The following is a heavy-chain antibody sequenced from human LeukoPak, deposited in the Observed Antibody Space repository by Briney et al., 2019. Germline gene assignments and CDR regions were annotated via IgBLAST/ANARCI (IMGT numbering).Heavy chain of an antibody. V-gene: IGHV3-30*04. CDR1: GFTFSSYA. CDR3: ARERYSSGCFDY. D-gene: IGHD6-19*01. J-gene: IGHJ4*02. Sequence: PGRSLRLSCAASGFTFSSYAMHWVRQAPGKGLEWVAVISYDGRNKYYADSVKGRFTISRDSSKNTLYLQMNSLRAEDTAVYYCARERYSSGCFDYWGQGTLVTVSS. CDR2: ISYDGRNK.